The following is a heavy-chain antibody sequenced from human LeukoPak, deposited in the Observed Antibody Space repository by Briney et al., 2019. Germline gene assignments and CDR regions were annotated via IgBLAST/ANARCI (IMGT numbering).Heavy chain of an antibody. D-gene: IGHD5-18*01. CDR3: ARYGQTAMVDY. CDR2: IYYSGST. Sequence: SETLSLTCTVSGGSISSSSYYWGWIRQPPGKGLEWIGSIYYSGSTYYNPSLKSRVTISVDTSKNQFSLKLSSVPAADTAVYYCARYGQTAMVDYWGQGTLVTVSS. CDR1: GGSISSSSYY. J-gene: IGHJ4*02. V-gene: IGHV4-39*01.